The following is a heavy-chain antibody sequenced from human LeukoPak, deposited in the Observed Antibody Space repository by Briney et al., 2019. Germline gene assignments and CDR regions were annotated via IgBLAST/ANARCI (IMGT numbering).Heavy chain of an antibody. CDR2: ISYDGSNK. D-gene: IGHD3-10*01. Sequence: GGSLRLSCAASGFTFSSYSMHWVRQAPGKGLEWVSVISYDGSNKYYADSVKGRFTISRDNAKNTLYLQMNSLRAEDTSVYYCARVIEFGDLYAFDMWGLGTMVTVSS. J-gene: IGHJ3*02. CDR1: GFTFSSYS. CDR3: ARVIEFGDLYAFDM. V-gene: IGHV3-30-3*01.